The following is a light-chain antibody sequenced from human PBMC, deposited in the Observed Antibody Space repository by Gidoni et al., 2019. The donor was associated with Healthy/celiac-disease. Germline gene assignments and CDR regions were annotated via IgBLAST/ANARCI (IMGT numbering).Light chain of an antibody. J-gene: IGKJ1*01. CDR1: QSVSSN. V-gene: IGKV3-15*01. CDR2: GAS. Sequence: EIVMPQSPATLSVSPGERATLSCRASQSVSSNLAWYQQKPGQAPRLLIYGASTRATGIPARFSGSGSGTEFTLTISSLQSEDFAVYYCQQYSNWPLWTFXQXTKVEIK. CDR3: QQYSNWPLWT.